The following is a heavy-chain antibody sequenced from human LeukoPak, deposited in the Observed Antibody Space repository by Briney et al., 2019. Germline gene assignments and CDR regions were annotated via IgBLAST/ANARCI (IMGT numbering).Heavy chain of an antibody. CDR3: ARAPGPSGGPDY. CDR2: ISSNGGGT. CDR1: GFTFSSYA. V-gene: IGHV3-64*01. Sequence: PGGSLRLSCAASGFTFSSYAMHWVRQAPGKGLQYVSAISSNGGGTYYANSVKGRFTISRDNSKNTLYLQMGSLRAEDMAVYYCARAPGPSGGPDYWGQGTLVIVSS. J-gene: IGHJ4*02. D-gene: IGHD2-15*01.